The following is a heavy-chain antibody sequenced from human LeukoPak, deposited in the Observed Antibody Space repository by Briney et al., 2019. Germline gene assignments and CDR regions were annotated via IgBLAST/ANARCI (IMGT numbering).Heavy chain of an antibody. CDR2: ISAYNGNT. D-gene: IGHD3-3*01. J-gene: IGHJ4*02. CDR1: GYTFTSYG. CDR3: ARDQKRTIFGVVIRYFDY. Sequence: ASVKVSCKASGYTFTSYGINWVRQAPGQGLEWMGWISAYNGNTNYAQKLQGRVTMTTDTSTSTAYMELRSLRSDDTAVYYCARDQKRTIFGVVIRYFDYWGQGTLVTVSS. V-gene: IGHV1-18*01.